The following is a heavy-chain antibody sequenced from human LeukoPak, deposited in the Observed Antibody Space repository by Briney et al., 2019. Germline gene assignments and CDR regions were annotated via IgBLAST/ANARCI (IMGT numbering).Heavy chain of an antibody. CDR2: IYSGGST. V-gene: IGHV3-53*01. D-gene: IGHD6-13*01. CDR1: GFTVSSNY. CDR3: ARERAYSSSWYYFDY. Sequence: GGSLRLSCAASGFTVSSNYMSWVRQAPGKVLEWVSVIYSGGSTYYADSVKGRFTISRDNSKNTLYLQMNSLRAEDTAVYYCARERAYSSSWYYFDYWGQGTLVTVSS. J-gene: IGHJ4*02.